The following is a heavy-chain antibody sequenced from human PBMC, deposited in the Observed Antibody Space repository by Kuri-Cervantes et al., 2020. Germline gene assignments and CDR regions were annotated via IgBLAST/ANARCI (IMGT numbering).Heavy chain of an antibody. CDR2: ISPSSSTT. J-gene: IGHJ4*02. CDR3: ARDGYDSSGYYFDY. D-gene: IGHD3-22*01. CDR1: GFTFRSYT. V-gene: IGHV3-48*01. Sequence: GESLKISCAASGFTFRSYTMNWVRQAPGKGLEWVASISPSSSTTYYADSVKGRFTISRDNSKNTLYLQMNSLRAEDTAVYYCARDGYDSSGYYFDYWGQGTLVTVSS.